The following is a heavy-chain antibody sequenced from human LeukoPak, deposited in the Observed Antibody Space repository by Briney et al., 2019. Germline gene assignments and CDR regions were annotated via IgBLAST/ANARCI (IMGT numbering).Heavy chain of an antibody. J-gene: IGHJ4*02. CDR1: GGSITSYH. Sequence: PSETLSLTCTVSGGSITSYHWSWVRQRAGKGLEWVGRMQTSGRIDYNLSLKSRLTISVDRSKNQLSLKLTSVSAADTAVYYCARGHSDSSSVFDYWGQGTPVTISS. V-gene: IGHV4-4*07. CDR3: ARGHSDSSSVFDY. D-gene: IGHD6-6*01. CDR2: MQTSGRI.